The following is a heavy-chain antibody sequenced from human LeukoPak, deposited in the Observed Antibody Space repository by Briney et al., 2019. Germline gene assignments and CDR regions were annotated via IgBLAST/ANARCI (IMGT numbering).Heavy chain of an antibody. CDR2: INPSGGST. CDR1: GYTFTSYY. Sequence: GASVKVSCKASGYTFTSYYMHWVRQAPGQGLEWMGIINPSGGSTSYAQKFQGRVTMTTDTSTSTAYMELRSLRSDDTAVYYCARDRYYDFWSGPIHYYYYGMDVWGQGTTVTVSS. D-gene: IGHD3-3*01. J-gene: IGHJ6*02. CDR3: ARDRYYDFWSGPIHYYYYGMDV. V-gene: IGHV1-46*01.